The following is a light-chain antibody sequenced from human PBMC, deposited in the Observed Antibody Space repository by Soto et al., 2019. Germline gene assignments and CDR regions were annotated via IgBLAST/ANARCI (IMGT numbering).Light chain of an antibody. V-gene: IGKV3D-20*01. CDR2: DAS. J-gene: IGKJ1*01. CDR1: QSISSSS. CDR3: QQYGSSPRT. Sequence: EIVLTQSPGTLSLSPGERATLSCRASQSISSSSLAWYQQRPGLAPRLLIYDASSRATGIPDRFSGSGSGTDFTLTISRLEPEDFAVYYCQQYGSSPRTFGQGTKVDIK.